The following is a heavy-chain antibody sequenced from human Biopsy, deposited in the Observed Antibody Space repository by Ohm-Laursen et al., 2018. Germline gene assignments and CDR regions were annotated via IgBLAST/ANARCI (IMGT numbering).Heavy chain of an antibody. V-gene: IGHV4-59*01. Sequence: GTLSLTCTVSGGSISRDNGSWIRQTPGKGLEWIGYIYYSGSTNYNPSLKSRVTISVDTSKNQFSLRLNSVTAADTAVYYCARATNSTGWPYYYFYGMDVWGQGTTVTVSS. D-gene: IGHD2/OR15-2a*01. CDR1: GGSISRDN. CDR3: ARATNSTGWPYYYFYGMDV. J-gene: IGHJ6*02. CDR2: IYYSGST.